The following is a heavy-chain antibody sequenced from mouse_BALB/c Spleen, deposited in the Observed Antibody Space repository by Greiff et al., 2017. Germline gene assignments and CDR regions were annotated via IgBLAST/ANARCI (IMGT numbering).Heavy chain of an antibody. D-gene: IGHD1-1*01. J-gene: IGHJ2*01. CDR3: ARYHYYGSSFDY. CDR1: GDSITSGY. CDR2: ISYSGST. V-gene: IGHV3-8*02. Sequence: EVQVVESGPSLVKPSQTLSLTCSVTGDSITSGYWNWIRKFPGNKLEYMGYISYSGSTYYNPSLKSRISITRDTSKNQYYLQLNSVTTEDTATYYCARYHYYGSSFDYWGQGTTLTVSS.